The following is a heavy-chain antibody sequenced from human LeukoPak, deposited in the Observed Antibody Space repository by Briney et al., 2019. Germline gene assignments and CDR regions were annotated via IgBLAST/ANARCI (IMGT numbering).Heavy chain of an antibody. Sequence: PGGSLRLSCAASGFTFSSYAMSWVRQAPGKGLEWVSAISAIGGTTSYADSVKGRFTISRDNSKNTLYLQMNSLRAEDTAVYYCARDYHYYDSSGYFGYWGQGTLVTVSS. CDR2: ISAIGGTT. CDR1: GFTFSSYA. V-gene: IGHV3-23*01. CDR3: ARDYHYYDSSGYFGY. D-gene: IGHD3-22*01. J-gene: IGHJ4*02.